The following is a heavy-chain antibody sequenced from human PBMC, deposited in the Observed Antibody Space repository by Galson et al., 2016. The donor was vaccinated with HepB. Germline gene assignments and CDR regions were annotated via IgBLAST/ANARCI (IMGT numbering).Heavy chain of an antibody. V-gene: IGHV3-23*01. CDR3: ARSRLGNNFFYYYGMDV. J-gene: IGHJ6*02. CDR1: GFTITSYG. Sequence: SLRLSCAASGFTITSYGMSWVRQAPGKGLEWVAAISGGGGSIYYADTVKGRFTISRDDTKNTVYLQMNSLRDEDTAVYYCARSRLGNNFFYYYGMDVWGQGTTVTVSS. D-gene: IGHD1-1*01. CDR2: ISGGGGSI.